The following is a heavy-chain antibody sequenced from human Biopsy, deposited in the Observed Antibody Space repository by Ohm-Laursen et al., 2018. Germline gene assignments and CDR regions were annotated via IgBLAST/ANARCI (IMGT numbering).Heavy chain of an antibody. CDR3: ARDKITYCTSTSCDYFGMDV. CDR2: VYYTGST. CDR1: GDSISSYY. Sequence: TLSLTCTVSGDSISSYYWSWIRQPPGKGLEWIGYVYYTGSTDYNPSLKSRVTMSAHTSTNQFSLKLTYVTAADTAVYYCARDKITYCTSTSCDYFGMDVWGQGTTVTVSS. J-gene: IGHJ6*02. V-gene: IGHV4-59*01. D-gene: IGHD2-2*01.